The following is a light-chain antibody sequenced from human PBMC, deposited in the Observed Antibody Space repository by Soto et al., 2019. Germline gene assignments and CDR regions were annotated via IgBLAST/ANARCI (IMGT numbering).Light chain of an antibody. CDR1: SNDIGAYNY. Sequence: QSALTQPPSASGSPGQSVTISCTGTSNDIGAYNYVSWYQQRPGKAPKLLIYEVFRRPSGVPDRFSGSRSGNTASLTVSGLQPEDEADYYCSSYAGRETGVFGSGTKLTVL. V-gene: IGLV2-8*01. CDR3: SSYAGRETGV. CDR2: EVF. J-gene: IGLJ1*01.